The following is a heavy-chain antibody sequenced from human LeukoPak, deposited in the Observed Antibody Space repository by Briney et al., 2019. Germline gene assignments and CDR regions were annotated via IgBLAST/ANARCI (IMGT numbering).Heavy chain of an antibody. CDR2: ISGSGGST. CDR3: AKLNDYVWGSYRYTWSFDY. CDR1: GFTLSSYG. V-gene: IGHV3-23*01. Sequence: GGSLRLSCAASGFTLSSYGMSWVRQAPGKGLEWVSAISGSGGSTYYADSVKGRFTISRDNSKNTLYLQMNSLRAEDTAVYYCAKLNDYVWGSYRYTWSFDYWGQGTLVTVSS. D-gene: IGHD3-16*02. J-gene: IGHJ4*02.